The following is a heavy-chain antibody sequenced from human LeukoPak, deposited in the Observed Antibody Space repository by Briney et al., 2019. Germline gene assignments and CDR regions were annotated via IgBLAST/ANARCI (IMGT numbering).Heavy chain of an antibody. J-gene: IGHJ6*02. V-gene: IGHV1-69*01. CDR2: IIPIFGTA. D-gene: IGHD6-6*01. CDR1: GGTFSSYA. Sequence: GASVKVSCKASGGTFSSYAISWVRQAPGQGLEWMGGIIPIFGTANYAQKFQGRVTITADESTSTAYMELCSLRSEDTAVYYCAREWDLVHSHYYYGMDVWGQGTTVTVSS. CDR3: AREWDLVHSHYYYGMDV.